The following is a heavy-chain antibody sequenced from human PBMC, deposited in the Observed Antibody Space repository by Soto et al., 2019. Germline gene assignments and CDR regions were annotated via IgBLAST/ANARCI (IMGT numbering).Heavy chain of an antibody. D-gene: IGHD3-10*01. J-gene: IGHJ6*02. V-gene: IGHV4-59*01. CDR1: GGSISSYY. Sequence: SETLSLTCTVSGGSISSYYWSWIRQPPGKGLEWIGYIYYSGSTNYNPSLKSRVTISVDTSKNQFPLKLSSVTAADTAVYYCARLQGRNYGSGTTSGMDVWGQGTTVTVS. CDR2: IYYSGST. CDR3: ARLQGRNYGSGTTSGMDV.